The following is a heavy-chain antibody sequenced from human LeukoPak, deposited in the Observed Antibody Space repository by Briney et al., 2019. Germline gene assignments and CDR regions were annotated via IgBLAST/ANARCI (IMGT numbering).Heavy chain of an antibody. Sequence: GGSLRLSCAASGFTVGNNYMSWVRQAPGKGLEWVSLIYRDGNTNYADSVKGRFAISRDKSKNTLSLQMNSLRAEDTAVYYCARESEPAGLAFDIWGQGTMVTVSS. D-gene: IGHD1-14*01. CDR2: IYRDGNT. CDR1: GFTVGNNY. CDR3: ARESEPAGLAFDI. V-gene: IGHV3-66*01. J-gene: IGHJ3*02.